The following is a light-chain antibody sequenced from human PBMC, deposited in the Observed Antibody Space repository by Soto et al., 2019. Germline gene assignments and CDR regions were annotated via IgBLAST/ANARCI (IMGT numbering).Light chain of an antibody. CDR1: QSINSNY. Sequence: EIVLTQCPGTLSLSPGERATLSCRASQSINSNYLAWYQQKPGQSPRVLMYGASSRAPGIPDRFSGSASETDFTLTISRLEPEDFAVYYCQQYDSSPRTFGQGTKVEIK. CDR2: GAS. V-gene: IGKV3-20*01. CDR3: QQYDSSPRT. J-gene: IGKJ1*01.